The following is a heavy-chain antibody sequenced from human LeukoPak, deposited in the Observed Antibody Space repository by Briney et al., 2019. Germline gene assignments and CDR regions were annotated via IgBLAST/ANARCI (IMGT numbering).Heavy chain of an antibody. D-gene: IGHD1-26*01. V-gene: IGHV4-59*01. Sequence: SETLSLTCTVSGGSISSYYWSWIRQPPGKGLEWIGYIYYSGSTNYNPSLESRVTISVDTSKNQFALKLSSVTAADTAVYYCARDLGGSYGNMDVWGKGTTVTICS. CDR3: ARDLGGSYGNMDV. CDR2: IYYSGST. CDR1: GGSISSYY. J-gene: IGHJ6*03.